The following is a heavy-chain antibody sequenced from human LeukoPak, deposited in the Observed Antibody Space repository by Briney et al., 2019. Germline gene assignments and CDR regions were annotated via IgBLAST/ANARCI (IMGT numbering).Heavy chain of an antibody. D-gene: IGHD2-2*01. CDR3: ATGCSSTSCYVSYYYYGMDV. Sequence: SVKVSCKASGGTFSSYAISWVRQAPGQGLEWMGGIIPIFGTAIYAQKFQGRVTMTEDTSTDTAYMELSSLRSEDTAVYYCATGCSSTSCYVSYYYYGMDVWGQGTTVTVSS. CDR1: GGTFSSYA. CDR2: IIPIFGTA. J-gene: IGHJ6*02. V-gene: IGHV1-69*06.